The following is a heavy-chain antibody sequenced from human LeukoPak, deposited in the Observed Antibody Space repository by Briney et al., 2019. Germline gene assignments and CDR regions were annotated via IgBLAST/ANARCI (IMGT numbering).Heavy chain of an antibody. V-gene: IGHV3-23*01. CDR2: ISGSGGST. Sequence: GGSLTLSCAASGFTFTSYAMSWLRQAPGEGLEWVAYISGSGGSTYFADPVKGLITISRENSQKTLYLLMNSLRAEDTALYYCAKQKDFSGNCFDYWGQGTLVTVSS. CDR1: GFTFTSYA. J-gene: IGHJ4*02. CDR3: AKQKDFSGNCFDY. D-gene: IGHD1-26*01.